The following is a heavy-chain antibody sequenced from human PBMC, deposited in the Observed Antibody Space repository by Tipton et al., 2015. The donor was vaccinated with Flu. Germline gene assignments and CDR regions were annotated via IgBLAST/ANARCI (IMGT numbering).Heavy chain of an antibody. V-gene: IGHV4-4*07. CDR3: ARISDGYGGVYFDY. CDR1: GGSISSYY. Sequence: TLSLTCTVSGGSISSYYWSWIRQPAGKGLEWIGRIYTSGSTNYNPSLKSRVTMSVDTSKNQFSLKLSSVTAADTAVYYCARISDGYGGVYFDYWGQGTLVTVSS. J-gene: IGHJ4*02. CDR2: IYTSGST. D-gene: IGHD5-24*01.